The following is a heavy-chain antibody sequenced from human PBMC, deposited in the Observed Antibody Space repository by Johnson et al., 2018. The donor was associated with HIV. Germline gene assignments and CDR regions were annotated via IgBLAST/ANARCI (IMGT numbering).Heavy chain of an antibody. CDR3: TIWRWGWAGQEALDI. V-gene: IGHV3-11*04. Sequence: QMLLVESGGGLVKPGGSLRLSCAASRFTFSDYYMSWIRQTPGKGLEWVSYISSSGSTIYYADSVKGRFTISRANSKNTVYLQMNSLRDEDTSVYYCTIWRWGWAGQEALDIWGPGTMVTVSS. CDR2: ISSSGSTI. CDR1: RFTFSDYY. J-gene: IGHJ3*02. D-gene: IGHD5-24*01.